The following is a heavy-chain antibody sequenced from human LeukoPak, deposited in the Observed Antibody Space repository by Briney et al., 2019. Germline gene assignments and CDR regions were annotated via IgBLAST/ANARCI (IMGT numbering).Heavy chain of an antibody. D-gene: IGHD3-10*01. CDR3: ARQSYGAFDI. J-gene: IGHJ3*02. CDR1: GGSINISSYY. CDR2: IFYSGHT. V-gene: IGHV4-39*01. Sequence: SETLSLTCTVSGGSINISSYYWGWIRQPPGKGLEWIGSIFYSGHTYYNPSLKRRVTISVDSSKNQFSLKLSSVTAADTTLYYCARQSYGAFDIWGPGTMVTVSS.